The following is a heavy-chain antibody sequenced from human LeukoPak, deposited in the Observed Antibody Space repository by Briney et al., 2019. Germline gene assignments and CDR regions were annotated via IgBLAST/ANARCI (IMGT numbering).Heavy chain of an antibody. CDR2: IRYDGNNK. J-gene: IGHJ4*02. CDR3: AKPHFDY. V-gene: IGHV3-30*02. Sequence: GGSLRLSCAASGFPFSDYVMHWVRQAPGKGLEWVAVIRYDGNNKYYADSVKGRFTISRDNSKNMLYLQMNSLGTEDTAVYYCAKPHFDYWGQGTLVTVSS. CDR1: GFPFSDYV.